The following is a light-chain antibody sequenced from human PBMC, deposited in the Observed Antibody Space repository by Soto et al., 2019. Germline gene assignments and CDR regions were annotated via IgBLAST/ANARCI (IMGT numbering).Light chain of an antibody. CDR2: ETD. V-gene: IGLV1-51*02. Sequence: QSVLTQPPSVSAAPGRRVTISCSGSTSNTGNNYVSWYQQLPGTAPKLLIYETDKRPSGIPDRFSSSNFGTSAPRGISGLQTGDEADYYCATWNSSLGAHFFGTGTRVTVL. CDR1: TSNTGNNY. J-gene: IGLJ1*01. CDR3: ATWNSSLGAHF.